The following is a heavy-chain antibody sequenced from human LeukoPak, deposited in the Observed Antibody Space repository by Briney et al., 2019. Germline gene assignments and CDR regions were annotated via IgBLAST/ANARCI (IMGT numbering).Heavy chain of an antibody. J-gene: IGHJ4*02. CDR3: ARARRGELPYYFDY. V-gene: IGHV1-8*01. CDR1: GYTFTSYD. CDR2: MNPNSGNT. Sequence: ASVKASCKASGYTFTSYDINWVRQATGQGLEWMGWMNPNSGNTGYAQKFQGRVTMTRNTSISTAHMELSSLRSEDTAVYYCARARRGELPYYFDYWGQGTLVTVSS. D-gene: IGHD3-16*02.